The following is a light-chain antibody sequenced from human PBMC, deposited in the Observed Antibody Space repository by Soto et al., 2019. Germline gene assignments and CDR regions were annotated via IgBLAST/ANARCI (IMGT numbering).Light chain of an antibody. CDR3: QQYGSSPLIP. CDR2: GAS. CDR1: QSVSSSY. V-gene: IGKV3-20*01. Sequence: EIVLTQSPGTLSLSPGERATLSCRASQSVSSSYLAWYQQKPGQAPRLLIYGASSRATGIPDRFSGSGSGTDFTLTISRLEPEDFAGYYCQQYGSSPLIPFGQGTRLEIK. J-gene: IGKJ5*01.